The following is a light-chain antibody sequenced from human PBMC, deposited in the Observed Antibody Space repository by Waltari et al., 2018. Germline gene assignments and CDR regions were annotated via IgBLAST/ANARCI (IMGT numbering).Light chain of an antibody. CDR1: QSVRNY. V-gene: IGKV1-39*01. J-gene: IGKJ2*01. CDR3: QQTYTVPRS. Sequence: DIQMTQSPPSLSASVGDTVTMTCRASQSVRNYLTWFQQKPGEAPKLLIHAASGLGFGVPSRFSGSGSETDFTLTIAGLQREDVGTYYCQQTYTVPRSFGQGTKVE. CDR2: AAS.